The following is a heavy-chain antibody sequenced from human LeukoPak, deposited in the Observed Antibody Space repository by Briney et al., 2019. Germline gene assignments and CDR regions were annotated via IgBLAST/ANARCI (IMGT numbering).Heavy chain of an antibody. CDR3: AKDQAGTWGLDY. V-gene: IGHV3-30*02. CDR1: GFTFSNFG. CDR2: VRPDGSSQ. J-gene: IGHJ4*02. Sequence: GGSLRLSCAASGFTFSNFGMHWVRQAPGKGLEWVAFVRPDGSSQYYADSVKGRFTISRDNSKNTLYLQMNSLRAEDTAFYYCAKDQAGTWGLDYWGQGTLVTVSS. D-gene: IGHD3-10*01.